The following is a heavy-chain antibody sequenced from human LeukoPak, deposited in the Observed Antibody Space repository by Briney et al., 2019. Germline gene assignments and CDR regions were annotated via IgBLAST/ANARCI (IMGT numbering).Heavy chain of an antibody. V-gene: IGHV3-48*01. CDR1: GFTFSSYS. J-gene: IGHJ4*02. CDR2: ISSSSSTI. D-gene: IGHD3-3*01. CDR3: ARGELGGLEWLLFQGLIDY. Sequence: PGGSLRLSCAASGFTFSSYSMNWVRQAPGKGLEWVPYISSSSSTIYYADSVKGRFTISRDNAKNSLYLQMNSLRAEDTAVYYCARGELGGLEWLLFQGLIDYWGQGTLVTVSS.